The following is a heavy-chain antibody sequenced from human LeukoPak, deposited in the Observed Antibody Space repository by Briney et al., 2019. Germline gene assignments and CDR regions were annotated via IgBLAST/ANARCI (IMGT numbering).Heavy chain of an antibody. Sequence: SETLSLTCTVSGGSISSYYWSWIRQPPGKGLEWIGYMYYSGTTHYNPSLKSRVTISVDTSKNQFSLKLSSVTAADTAMYYCARDSSSWGGAFDIWGQGTMVTVSS. CDR3: ARDSSSWGGAFDI. V-gene: IGHV4-59*01. D-gene: IGHD2-2*01. CDR2: MYYSGTT. J-gene: IGHJ3*02. CDR1: GGSISSYY.